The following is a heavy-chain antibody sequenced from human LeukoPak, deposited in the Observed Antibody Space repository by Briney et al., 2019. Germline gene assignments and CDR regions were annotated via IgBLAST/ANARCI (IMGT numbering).Heavy chain of an antibody. Sequence: PSETLSLTCTVSGGSISSSSYYWGWIRQPPGKGLEWIGSIYYSGSTYYNPSLKSRVTISVDTSKNQFSLKLSSVTAADTAVYYCARDNAGTSDYWGQGTLVTVSS. V-gene: IGHV4-39*07. D-gene: IGHD6-13*01. CDR2: IYYSGST. J-gene: IGHJ4*02. CDR3: ARDNAGTSDY. CDR1: GGSISSSSYY.